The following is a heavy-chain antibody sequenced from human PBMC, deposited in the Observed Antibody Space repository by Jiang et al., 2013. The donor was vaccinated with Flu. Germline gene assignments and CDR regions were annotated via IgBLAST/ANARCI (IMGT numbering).Heavy chain of an antibody. CDR1: GGSISSSSYY. CDR3: ARQGSNVDTAVAQYYFDY. Sequence: SGPGLVKPSETLSLTCTVSGGSISSSSYYWGWIRQPPGKGLEWIGSIYYSGSTYYNPSLKSRVTISIDTSKNQFSLKLSSVTAADTAVYYCARQGSNVDTAVAQYYFDYWGQGTLVTVSS. J-gene: IGHJ4*02. CDR2: IYYSGST. V-gene: IGHV4-39*01. D-gene: IGHD5-18*01.